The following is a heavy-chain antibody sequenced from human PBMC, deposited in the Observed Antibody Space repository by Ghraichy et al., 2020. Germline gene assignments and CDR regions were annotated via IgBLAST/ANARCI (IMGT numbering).Heavy chain of an antibody. CDR2: ISAYNGNT. J-gene: IGHJ3*02. Sequence: ASVKVSCKASGYTFTSYGISWVRQAPGQGLEWMGWISAYNGNTNYAQKLQGRVTMTTDTSTSTAYMELRSLRSDDTAVYYCARDFIAAAGTVGFAFDILGQGTMVTVSS. V-gene: IGHV1-18*01. D-gene: IGHD6-13*01. CDR3: ARDFIAAAGTVGFAFDI. CDR1: GYTFTSYG.